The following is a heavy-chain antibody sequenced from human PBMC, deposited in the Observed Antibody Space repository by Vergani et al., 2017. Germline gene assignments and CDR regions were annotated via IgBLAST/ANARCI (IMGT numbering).Heavy chain of an antibody. V-gene: IGHV3-23*01. D-gene: IGHD1-1*01. Sequence: EVQLLESAGDLVQPGGSLRLSCVASGFFFTTYAMSWVRQAPGKGLERVSTIKTNGDYTRYGDSVKGRFTISRDNSKGTLYLQMNSLRTQDTALYYCAKGGWNYWFDSWGQGTLVIVS. CDR2: IKTNGDYT. J-gene: IGHJ5*01. CDR1: GFFFTTYA. CDR3: AKGGWNYWFDS.